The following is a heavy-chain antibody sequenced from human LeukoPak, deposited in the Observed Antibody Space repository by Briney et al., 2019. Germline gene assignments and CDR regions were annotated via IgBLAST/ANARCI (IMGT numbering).Heavy chain of an antibody. CDR1: GGTFSSYA. Sequence: SVTVSCKASGGTFSSYAISWVRQAPGQGLEWMGRIIPIFGTANYAQKFQGRVTITTDESTSTAYMELSSLRSEDTAVYYCASVEQWLDAFDIWGQGTMVTVSS. CDR3: ASVEQWLDAFDI. CDR2: IIPIFGTA. J-gene: IGHJ3*02. V-gene: IGHV1-69*05. D-gene: IGHD6-19*01.